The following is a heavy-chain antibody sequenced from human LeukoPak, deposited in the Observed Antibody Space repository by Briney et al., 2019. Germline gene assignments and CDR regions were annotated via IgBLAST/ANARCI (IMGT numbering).Heavy chain of an antibody. CDR2: IAGSGGST. Sequence: PGGSLRLSCAASGFTFSSYAMSWVRQAPGKWLGWVSAIAGSGGSTYYADSVKGRFTISRDNSKNTLYLQMNSLRAEDTAVYYCAKVRILVGSGSWDDWGQGTLVTVSS. CDR1: GFTFSSYA. CDR3: AKVRILVGSGSWDD. V-gene: IGHV3-23*01. J-gene: IGHJ4*02. D-gene: IGHD3-10*01.